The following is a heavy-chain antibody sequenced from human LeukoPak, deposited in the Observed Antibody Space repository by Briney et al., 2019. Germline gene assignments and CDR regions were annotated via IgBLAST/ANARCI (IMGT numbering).Heavy chain of an antibody. Sequence: ASVKVSCKASGYTFTSYDINWVRQATGQGLEWMGWMNPNSGDTGYPQKFQGRVTMTRDTSITTAYMELSSLRSEDTAVYYCARAHGFTVPNLDYWGQGTLVTVSS. CDR2: MNPNSGDT. CDR1: GYTFTSYD. CDR3: ARAHGFTVPNLDY. D-gene: IGHD4-17*01. V-gene: IGHV1-8*01. J-gene: IGHJ4*02.